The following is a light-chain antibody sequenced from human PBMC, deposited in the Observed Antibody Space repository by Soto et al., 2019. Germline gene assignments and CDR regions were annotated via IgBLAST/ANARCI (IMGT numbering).Light chain of an antibody. CDR1: QSITSY. J-gene: IGKJ5*01. V-gene: IGKV3-11*01. CDR3: QQYGSSPIT. CDR2: DAS. Sequence: IVLTQGPATRALSPGGRATRACRASQSITSYLAWYQQKPGQAPRLLIYDASNRATGIPDRFSGSGSGTDFALPLSRLDPEEFAVYYCQQYGSSPITDGQGTRLEIK.